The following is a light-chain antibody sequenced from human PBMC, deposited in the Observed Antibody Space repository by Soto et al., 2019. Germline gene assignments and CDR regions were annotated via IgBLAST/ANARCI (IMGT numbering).Light chain of an antibody. V-gene: IGKV1-39*01. Sequence: DIQMTQSPSSLSASVGDRVTITCRSSQSITTYLNWYHQKPGKAPKLLIYDAYSLQIGVPSRFSGSGSGTDFTLTISSLQPEDFATYYCQQSFSTPFTFGPGTKVDTK. CDR1: QSITTY. J-gene: IGKJ3*01. CDR3: QQSFSTPFT. CDR2: DAY.